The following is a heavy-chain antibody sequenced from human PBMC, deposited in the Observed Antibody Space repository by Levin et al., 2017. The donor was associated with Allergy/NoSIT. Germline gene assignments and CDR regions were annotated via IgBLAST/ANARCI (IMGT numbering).Heavy chain of an antibody. CDR2: TYYRSKWYN. CDR1: GDSVSSNSAA. CDR3: ARDPGAYEQWLATGGFDY. Sequence: SETLSLTCAISGDSVSSNSAAWNWIRQSPSRGLEWLGRTYYRSKWYNDYAVSVKSRITINPDTSKNQFSLQLNSVTPEDTAVYYCARDPGAYEQWLATGGFDYWGQGTLVTVSS. V-gene: IGHV6-1*01. D-gene: IGHD6-19*01. J-gene: IGHJ4*02.